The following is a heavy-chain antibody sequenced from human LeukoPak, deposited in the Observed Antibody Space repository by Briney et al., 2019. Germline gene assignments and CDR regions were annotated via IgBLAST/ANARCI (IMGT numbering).Heavy chain of an antibody. J-gene: IGHJ5*02. Sequence: SETLSLTCSVSGDSISTYYWSWIRQPAGKGLEWIGRIYTTERTNYNSFLKSRVTMSKGTSKNQVSLRLSSVTAADTAVYYCARDLPSYYFGSGNMFDPWGPGILVTVSS. CDR3: ARDLPSYYFGSGNMFDP. D-gene: IGHD3-10*01. V-gene: IGHV4-4*07. CDR2: IYTTERT. CDR1: GDSISTYY.